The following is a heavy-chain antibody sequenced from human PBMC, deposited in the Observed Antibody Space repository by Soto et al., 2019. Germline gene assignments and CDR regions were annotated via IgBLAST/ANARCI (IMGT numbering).Heavy chain of an antibody. CDR3: ARELSSGYDFGDYFDY. D-gene: IGHD5-12*01. J-gene: IGHJ4*02. CDR1: GFTFSSYG. Sequence: QVQLVESGGGVVQPGRSLRLSCAASGFTFSSYGMHWVRQAPGKGLEWVAVIWYDGSNKYYADSVKGRFTISRDNSKNTLYLQMNSLRAEDTAVYYCARELSSGYDFGDYFDYWGQGTLVTVSS. CDR2: IWYDGSNK. V-gene: IGHV3-33*01.